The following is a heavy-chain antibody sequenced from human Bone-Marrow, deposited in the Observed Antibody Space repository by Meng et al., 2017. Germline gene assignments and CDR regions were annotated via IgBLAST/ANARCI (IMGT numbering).Heavy chain of an antibody. J-gene: IGHJ4*02. Sequence: SETLSLTCTVSGGSISSSSYYWGWIRQPPGKGLEWIGSIYHSGSTYYNPSLKSRVTISVDTSKNQFSLKLSSVTAADTAVYYCAREARNGDFSYYFDYWGQGTLVTVSS. CDR3: AREARNGDFSYYFDY. CDR1: GGSISSSSYY. CDR2: IYHSGST. D-gene: IGHD4-17*01. V-gene: IGHV4-39*07.